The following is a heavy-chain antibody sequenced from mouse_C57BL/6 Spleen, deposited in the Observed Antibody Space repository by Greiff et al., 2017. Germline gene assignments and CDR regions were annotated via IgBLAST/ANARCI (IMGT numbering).Heavy chain of an antibody. Sequence: EVQGVESGGDLVKPGASLKLSCAASGFTFSSYGMSWVRQTPDQRLEWVGTISSGGSYTYYPDSVKGRFTISRDNATNTLYLQMSSLKSEDTAMYYCARHEDGSASFDYWGQGTTLTVSS. CDR2: ISSGGSYT. D-gene: IGHD1-1*01. J-gene: IGHJ2*01. CDR1: GFTFSSYG. CDR3: ARHEDGSASFDY. V-gene: IGHV5-6*01.